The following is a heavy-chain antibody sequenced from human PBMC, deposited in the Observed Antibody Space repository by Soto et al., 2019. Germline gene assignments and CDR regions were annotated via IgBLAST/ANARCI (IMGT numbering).Heavy chain of an antibody. D-gene: IGHD2-15*01. V-gene: IGHV4-30-4*01. CDR2: IYYSGST. J-gene: IGHJ4*02. CDR1: GGSISSGDYY. Sequence: QVELQESGPGLAKPSQTLSLTCTVSGGSISSGDYYWSWIRQPPGKGLEWIGYIYYSGSTYYNPSLMSRVTVSVDTSKNQFSLKLSSVTAADTAVYYCARCASSCSLGFWGQGTLVTVSS. CDR3: ARCASSCSLGF.